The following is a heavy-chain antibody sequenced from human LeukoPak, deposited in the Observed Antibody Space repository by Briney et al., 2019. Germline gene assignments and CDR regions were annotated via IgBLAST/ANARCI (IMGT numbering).Heavy chain of an antibody. Sequence: ASVKVSCKASGYTFTGYYMHWVRQAPGQGLEWMGWINPNSGGTNYAQKSQGRVTVTRDTSISTAYMELSRLRSDDTAVYYCAAPYYDILTGYYSLDYWGQGTLVTVSS. J-gene: IGHJ4*02. CDR1: GYTFTGYY. CDR2: INPNSGGT. D-gene: IGHD3-9*01. CDR3: AAPYYDILTGYYSLDY. V-gene: IGHV1-2*02.